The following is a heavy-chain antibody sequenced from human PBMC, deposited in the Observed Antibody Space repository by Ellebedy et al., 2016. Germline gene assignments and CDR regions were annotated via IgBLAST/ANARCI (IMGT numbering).Heavy chain of an antibody. Sequence: GESLKISXAASGFTFSSYSMNWVRQAPGKGLEWVSSISSSSSYIYYADSVKGRFTISRDNAKNSLYLQMNSLRAEDTALYYCAKEGELLKVFDYWGQGTLVTVSS. J-gene: IGHJ4*02. CDR1: GFTFSSYS. D-gene: IGHD1-26*01. CDR3: AKEGELLKVFDY. V-gene: IGHV3-21*04. CDR2: ISSSSSYI.